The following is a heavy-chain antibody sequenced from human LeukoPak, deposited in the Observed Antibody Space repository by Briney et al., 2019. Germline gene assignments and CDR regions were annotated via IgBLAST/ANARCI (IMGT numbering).Heavy chain of an antibody. Sequence: QPGGSLRLSCAASGFTFSNYWMDWVRHAPGKGMGWVSRINSDGSSTTYADSVKGRFTISRDNGQNPLYLQMNSLRAEDTAVYYCAREGRGYSYAFEYWGQGTLVTVSS. J-gene: IGHJ4*02. D-gene: IGHD5-18*01. CDR1: GFTFSNYW. V-gene: IGHV3-74*01. CDR3: AREGRGYSYAFEY. CDR2: INSDGSST.